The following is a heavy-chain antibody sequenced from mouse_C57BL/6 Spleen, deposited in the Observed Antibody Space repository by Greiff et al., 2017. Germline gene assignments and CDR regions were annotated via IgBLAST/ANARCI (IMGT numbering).Heavy chain of an antibody. CDR1: GYSFTDYN. J-gene: IGHJ1*03. CDR2: INPNYGTN. D-gene: IGHD2-3*01. V-gene: IGHV1-39*01. CDR3: ARAGDGYYVSYWYFDV. Sequence: EVQLQQSGPELVKPGASVKISCKASGYSFTDYNMNWVKQSSGKSLEWIGVINPNYGTNSYNPKFTGKATLTVDQSSSTAYMQLNSLTSVDSAVYYCARAGDGYYVSYWYFDVWGTGTTVTVSS.